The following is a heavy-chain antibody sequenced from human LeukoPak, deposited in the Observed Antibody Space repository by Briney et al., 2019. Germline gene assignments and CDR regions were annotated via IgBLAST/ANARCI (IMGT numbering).Heavy chain of an antibody. V-gene: IGHV3-30-3*01. CDR2: ISYDGSNK. Sequence: GGSLRLSCAASGFTFSSYAMHWVRQAPGKGLEWVAVISYDGSNKYYADSVKGRFTISRDNSKNTLYLQMNSLRAGDTAVYYCAGDGLGIYAFDIWGQGTMVTVSS. D-gene: IGHD7-27*01. CDR1: GFTFSSYA. J-gene: IGHJ3*02. CDR3: AGDGLGIYAFDI.